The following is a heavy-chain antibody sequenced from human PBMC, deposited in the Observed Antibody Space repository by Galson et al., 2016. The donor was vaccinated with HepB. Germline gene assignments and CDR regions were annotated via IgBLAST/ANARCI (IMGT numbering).Heavy chain of an antibody. D-gene: IGHD3-3*02. J-gene: IGHJ6*02. CDR2: INSDGSTT. V-gene: IGHV3-74*01. CDR3: ARGGFSHSMDV. Sequence: SLRLSCAASGFTLSLYWMHWVRQAPGKGLVWVACINSDGSTTSYADSVKGRYTITRDNAESTLYLQMNSLRAEDTAIYYCARGGFSHSMDVWGQGTTVTVAS. CDR1: GFTLSLYW.